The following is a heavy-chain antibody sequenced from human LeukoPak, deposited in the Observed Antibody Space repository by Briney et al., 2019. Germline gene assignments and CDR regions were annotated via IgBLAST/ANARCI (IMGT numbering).Heavy chain of an antibody. D-gene: IGHD3-16*02. CDR1: GGSVSSGTYY. CDR2: IYYSGTT. CDR3: ARGAVVNGLDV. V-gene: IGHV4-61*01. J-gene: IGHJ6*02. Sequence: SETLSLTCTVSGGSVSSGTYYWSWIRQPPGTRLEWIGYIYYSGTTNYNPSFKSRVTMSVDTSKNQFSLKLSSVTAADTAVYYCARGAVVNGLDVWGQGTAVTVSS.